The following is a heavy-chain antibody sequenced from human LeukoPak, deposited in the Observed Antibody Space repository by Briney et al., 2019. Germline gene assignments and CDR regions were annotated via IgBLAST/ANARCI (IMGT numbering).Heavy chain of an antibody. V-gene: IGHV4-59*08. D-gene: IGHD2-15*01. CDR1: GGSISSYY. J-gene: IGHJ6*02. Sequence: SETLSLTCTVSGGSISSYYWSWIRQPPGKGLEWIGCIYYSRSTNFNPSLKSRLTMSVDTSKNQFSLKLSSVTAADTAVYYCARLAADLYYYGMDVWGQGTTLTVSS. CDR3: ARLAADLYYYGMDV. CDR2: IYYSRST.